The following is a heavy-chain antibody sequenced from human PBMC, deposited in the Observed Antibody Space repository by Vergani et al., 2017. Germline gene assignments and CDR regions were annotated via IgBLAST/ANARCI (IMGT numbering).Heavy chain of an antibody. CDR1: GFTFSSYA. Sequence: EVQLLESGGGLVQPGGSLRLSCAASGFTFSSYAMSWVRQAPGKGLEWVSAISGSGGSTYYADSVKGRFTISRDNSKNTLYLQMNSLRAEDTAVYYCARDQGYSSSSSYYYYGMDVWGQGTTVTVSS. V-gene: IGHV3-23*01. J-gene: IGHJ6*02. D-gene: IGHD6-6*01. CDR2: ISGSGGST. CDR3: ARDQGYSSSSSYYYYGMDV.